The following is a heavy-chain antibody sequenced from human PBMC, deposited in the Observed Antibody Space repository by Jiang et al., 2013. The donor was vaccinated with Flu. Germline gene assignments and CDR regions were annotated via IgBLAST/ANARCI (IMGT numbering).Heavy chain of an antibody. Sequence: LARIDWDDDKYYSTSLKTRLTISKDTSKNQVVLTMTNMDPVDTATYYCARFTMVRGSSYYYYGMDVWGQGTTVTVSS. CDR2: IDWDDDK. J-gene: IGHJ6*02. D-gene: IGHD3-10*01. V-gene: IGHV2-70*11. CDR3: ARFTMVRGSSYYYYGMDV.